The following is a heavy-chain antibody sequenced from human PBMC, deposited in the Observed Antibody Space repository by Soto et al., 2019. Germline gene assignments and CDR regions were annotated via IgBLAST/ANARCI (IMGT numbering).Heavy chain of an antibody. J-gene: IGHJ4*02. CDR3: AREPQAYCGGDCYPSEYD. CDR1: GGTFSSYA. CDR2: IIPIFGTA. D-gene: IGHD2-21*02. Sequence: QVQLVQSGAEVKKPGSSVKVSCKASGGTFSSYAISWVRQAPGQGLEWMGGIIPIFGTANYAQKFQGRVTITADXXTXTXXMELSSLRSEDTAVYYCAREPQAYCGGDCYPSEYDWGQGTLVTVSS. V-gene: IGHV1-69*12.